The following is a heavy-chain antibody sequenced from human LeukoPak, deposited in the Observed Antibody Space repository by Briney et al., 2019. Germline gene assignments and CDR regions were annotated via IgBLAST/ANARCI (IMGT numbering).Heavy chain of an antibody. CDR3: ARGRAELGFDY. D-gene: IGHD1-14*01. J-gene: IGHJ4*02. CDR2: INHSGST. Sequence: SETLSLTCAVYGXSFSGYYWSWIRQPPGKGLEWIGEINHSGSTNYNPSLKSRVTISVDTSKNQFSLKLSSVTAADTAVYYCARGRAELGFDYWGQGTLVTVSS. CDR1: GXSFSGYY. V-gene: IGHV4-34*01.